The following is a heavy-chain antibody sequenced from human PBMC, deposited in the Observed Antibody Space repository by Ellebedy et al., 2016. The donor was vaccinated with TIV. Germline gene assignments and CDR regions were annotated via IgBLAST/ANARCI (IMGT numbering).Heavy chain of an antibody. CDR2: IRYDGSDK. CDR1: GFTFRSYG. Sequence: GESLKISCAASGFTFRSYGMHWVRQAPGKGLEWVTFIRYDGSDKYYADSVKGRFTVSRDNSKNTLTLQMNSLRLEDTAVYYCAKVLFAFGEFEPPFDPWGQGTLVIVSS. V-gene: IGHV3-30*02. J-gene: IGHJ5*02. D-gene: IGHD1-14*01. CDR3: AKVLFAFGEFEPPFDP.